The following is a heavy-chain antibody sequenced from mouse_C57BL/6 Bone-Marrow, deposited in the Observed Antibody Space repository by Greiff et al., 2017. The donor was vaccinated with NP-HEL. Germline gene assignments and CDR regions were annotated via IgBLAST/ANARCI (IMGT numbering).Heavy chain of an antibody. CDR1: GYTFTSYW. CDR2: IDPSDSYT. V-gene: IGHV1-69*01. J-gene: IGHJ2*01. Sequence: QVQLQQPGAELVMPGASVKLSCKASGYTFTSYWMHWVKQRPGQGLEWIGEIDPSDSYTNYNQTFKGKSTLTVDKSSSTAYMQLSSLTSEDSAVYYCARPSYYGSGYDYFDYWGQGTTLTVSS. D-gene: IGHD1-1*01. CDR3: ARPSYYGSGYDYFDY.